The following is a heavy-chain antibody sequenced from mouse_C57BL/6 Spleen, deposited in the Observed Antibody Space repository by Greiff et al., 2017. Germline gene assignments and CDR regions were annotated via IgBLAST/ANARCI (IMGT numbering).Heavy chain of an antibody. CDR1: GYTFTSYW. J-gene: IGHJ4*01. CDR2: IYPGSGST. Sequence: VQLQQSGAELVKPGASVKMSCKASGYTFTSYWITWVKQRPGQGLEWIGDIYPGSGSTNYNEKFKSKATLTVDTSSSTAYMQLSSLTSEDSAVYYCARYGGYSNYFYYAMDYWGQGTSVTVSS. V-gene: IGHV1-55*01. CDR3: ARYGGYSNYFYYAMDY. D-gene: IGHD2-5*01.